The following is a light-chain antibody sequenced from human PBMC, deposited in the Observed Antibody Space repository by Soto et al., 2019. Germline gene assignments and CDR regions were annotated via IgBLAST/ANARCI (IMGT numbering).Light chain of an antibody. V-gene: IGLV2-14*03. J-gene: IGLJ2*01. Sequence: QSALTQPASVSGSPGQSITISCTGTSSDVGAYDYVSWYQQHPGTAPKLIIYDVSHRPSGVSDRFSGSKSGNTASLTISGLQAEDEANYYCSSYTSKSSLIFGGGTKLTVL. CDR3: SSYTSKSSLI. CDR1: SSDVGAYDY. CDR2: DVS.